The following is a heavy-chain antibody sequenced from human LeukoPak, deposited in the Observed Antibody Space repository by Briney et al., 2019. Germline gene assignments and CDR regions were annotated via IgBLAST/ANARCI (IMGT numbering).Heavy chain of an antibody. D-gene: IGHD6-13*01. CDR1: GYTFTSYG. Sequence: GASVKVSCKASGYTFTSYGISWVRQAPGQGLEWMGWISVYDGNTNYAQKLQGRVTMTTDTSTSTAYMEVRSLRSDDTAVYYCARAHRLYSSSWCGNGDFDYWGQGTLVTVSS. CDR2: ISVYDGNT. V-gene: IGHV1-18*01. J-gene: IGHJ4*02. CDR3: ARAHRLYSSSWCGNGDFDY.